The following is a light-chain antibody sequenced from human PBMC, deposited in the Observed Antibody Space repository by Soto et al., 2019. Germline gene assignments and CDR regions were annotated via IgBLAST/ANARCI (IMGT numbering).Light chain of an antibody. V-gene: IGLV4-69*01. CDR1: SGHSSYA. CDR2: LNSDGSH. J-gene: IGLJ2*01. Sequence: QPVLTQSPSASASLGASVKLTCTLSSGHSSYAIAWHQQQPEKGPRYLMKLNSDGSHSEGDGIPDRFSGSSSGAERYLTISSLQSEDEADYSCQTWGTGILVFGGGTKLTVL. CDR3: QTWGTGILV.